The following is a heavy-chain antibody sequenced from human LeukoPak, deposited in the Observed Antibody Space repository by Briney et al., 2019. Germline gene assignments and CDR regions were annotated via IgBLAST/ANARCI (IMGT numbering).Heavy chain of an antibody. CDR2: VESDASRT. J-gene: IGHJ6*02. V-gene: IGHV3-74*03. Sequence: GGSLRLSCVASGFTLSDHWMYWVRQGRSRGLAHVSRVESDASRTTYADSVEGRFTISRDDAKNTMYLQMNSLRVEDTAVYYCVKGGHKLDIQTTHYYYGLDVWGQGTTVAV. CDR1: GFTLSDHW. CDR3: VKGGHKLDIQTTHYYYGLDV. D-gene: IGHD5-12*01.